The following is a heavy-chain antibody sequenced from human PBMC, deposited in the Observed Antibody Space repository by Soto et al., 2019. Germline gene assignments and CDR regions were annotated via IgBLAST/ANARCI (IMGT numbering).Heavy chain of an antibody. J-gene: IGHJ4*02. Sequence: GGSLRLSCAASGFTFSSYAMSWVRQAPGKGLEWVSAISGSGGSTYYADSVKGRFTISRDNSKNTLYLQMNSLRDEDTAVYYSAPPVGSYYYESSGSPLDYCGQGTLVTVSS. V-gene: IGHV3-23*01. CDR1: GFTFSSYA. CDR2: ISGSGGST. D-gene: IGHD3-22*01. CDR3: APPVGSYYYESSGSPLDY.